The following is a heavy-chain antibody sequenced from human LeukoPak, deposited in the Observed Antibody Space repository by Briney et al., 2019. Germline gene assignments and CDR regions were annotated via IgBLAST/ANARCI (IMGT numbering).Heavy chain of an antibody. D-gene: IGHD3-10*01. CDR3: ASLPLRGG. CDR2: IYSGGST. Sequence: GGSLRLSCAASGFTVSSNYMSWVRQAPGKGLEWVSVIYSGGSTYYADSVKGRFTISRDNAKSSLFLQMNSLRAEDTAVYYCASLPLRGGWGQGTLVTVSS. V-gene: IGHV3-53*01. J-gene: IGHJ4*02. CDR1: GFTVSSNY.